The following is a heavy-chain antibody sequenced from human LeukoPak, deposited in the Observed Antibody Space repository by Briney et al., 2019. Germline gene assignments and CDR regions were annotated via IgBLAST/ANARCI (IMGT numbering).Heavy chain of an antibody. J-gene: IGHJ4*02. CDR3: ARGGPSLGVDY. D-gene: IGHD5/OR15-5a*01. Sequence: SQTLSLTCTVSGGSISSGGYYWSWIRQPPGKGLEWIGYISYSGSTNYNPSLKSRVTISVDTSKNRFSLRLSSVTAADTAVYYCARGGPSLGVDYWGQGTLVTVSS. V-gene: IGHV4-61*08. CDR1: GGSISSGGYY. CDR2: ISYSGST.